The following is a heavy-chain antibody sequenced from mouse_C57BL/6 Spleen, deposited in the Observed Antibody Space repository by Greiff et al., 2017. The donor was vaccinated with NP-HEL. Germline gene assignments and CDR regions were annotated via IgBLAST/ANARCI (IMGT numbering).Heavy chain of an antibody. Sequence: EVQLVESEGGLVQPGSSMKLSCTASGFTFSDYYMAWVRQVPEKGLEWVANINYDGSSTYYLDSLKSRFIISRDNAKNILYLQMSSLKSEDTATYYCARSRFDYYGSSYAYYFDYWGQGTTLTVSS. CDR2: INYDGSST. J-gene: IGHJ2*01. D-gene: IGHD1-1*01. V-gene: IGHV5-16*01. CDR1: GFTFSDYY. CDR3: ARSRFDYYGSSYAYYFDY.